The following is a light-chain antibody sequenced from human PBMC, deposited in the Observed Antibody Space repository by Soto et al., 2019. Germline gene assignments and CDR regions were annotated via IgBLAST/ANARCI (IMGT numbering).Light chain of an antibody. V-gene: IGKV3-20*01. CDR1: QNVSNTY. CDR2: GAS. Sequence: EIVLTQSPGTLSLSPGQRATLSCRASQNVSNTYLAWYRQKPGQPPRLLIYGASRRATGIPDRVSGSGSGTDFTLTISRLEPEDFAVYYCQQYGTSPQFGPGTKVDIK. CDR3: QQYGTSPQ. J-gene: IGKJ3*01.